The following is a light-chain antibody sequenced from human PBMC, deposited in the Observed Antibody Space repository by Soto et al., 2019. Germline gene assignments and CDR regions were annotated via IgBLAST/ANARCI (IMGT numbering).Light chain of an antibody. Sequence: QSVLTQPPSVSGPPGQRVTISCTESSSNIGAGYDVHWYQQLPGTAPKLLIYGNSNRPSGVPDRFSGSKSGTSASLAITGLQAEDEADYYCQSYDSSLSGWVFGGGTKLTVL. CDR3: QSYDSSLSGWV. V-gene: IGLV1-40*01. CDR1: SSNIGAGYD. CDR2: GNS. J-gene: IGLJ3*02.